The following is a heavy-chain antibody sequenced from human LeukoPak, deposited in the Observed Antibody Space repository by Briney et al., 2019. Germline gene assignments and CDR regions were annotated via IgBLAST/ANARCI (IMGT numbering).Heavy chain of an antibody. CDR1: GLTFSSYS. D-gene: IGHD2-2*01. CDR3: ARRSCSSTSCTLGYFDY. CDR2: ISSSGSTI. V-gene: IGHV3-48*04. J-gene: IGHJ4*02. Sequence: PGGSLRLSCAASGLTFSSYSMNWVRQAPGKGLEWVSYISSSGSTIYYADSVKGRFTISRDNAKNSLYLQMNSLRAEDTAVYYCARRSCSSTSCTLGYFDYWGQGTLVTVSS.